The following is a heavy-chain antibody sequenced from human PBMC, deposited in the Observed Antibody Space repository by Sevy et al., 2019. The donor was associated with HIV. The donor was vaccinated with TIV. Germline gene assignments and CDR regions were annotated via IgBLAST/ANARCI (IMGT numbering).Heavy chain of an antibody. J-gene: IGHJ4*02. CDR1: GGSVSSYF. D-gene: IGHD4-17*01. CDR2: IYYTGTT. CDR3: ARDDSVNPRFFVY. Sequence: SETLSLTCSVSGGSVSSYFWGWIRQPPGKGLEWLGNIYYTGTTSYNPSLKNRVTISLDTTKSHFSLKLTSVTAADTAVYYWARDDSVNPRFFVYWGQGTLVTVSS. V-gene: IGHV4-59*02.